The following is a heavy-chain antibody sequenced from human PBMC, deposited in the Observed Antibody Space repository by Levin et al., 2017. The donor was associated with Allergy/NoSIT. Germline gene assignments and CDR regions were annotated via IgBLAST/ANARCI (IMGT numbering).Heavy chain of an antibody. CDR3: ARGATATTNYYYGLDV. CDR1: GFTFSDHY. CDR2: TRNKPKSYTT. J-gene: IGHJ6*02. Sequence: QAGGSLRLSCEASGFTFSDHYMDWVRQAPGKGLEWVGRTRNKPKSYTTEYAASVKDRFIVSRDDSRNSLFLQMNSLKTEDTAVYYCARGATATTNYYYGLDVWGQGTTVTVSS. D-gene: IGHD4-11*01. V-gene: IGHV3-72*01.